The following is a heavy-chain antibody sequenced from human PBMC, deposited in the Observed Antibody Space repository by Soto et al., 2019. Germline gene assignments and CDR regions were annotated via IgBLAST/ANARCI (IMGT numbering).Heavy chain of an antibody. CDR2: IIPILGIA. CDR3: ARGPANYDILTGYYNGPIDY. J-gene: IGHJ4*02. CDR1: GGTFSSYT. V-gene: IGHV1-69*02. D-gene: IGHD3-9*01. Sequence: QVQLVQSGAEVKKPGSSVKVSCKASGGTFSSYTISWVRQAPGQGLEWVGRIIPILGIANYAQKFQGRVTITADKSTSTAYMELSSLRSEDTAVYYCARGPANYDILTGYYNGPIDYWGQGTLVTVSS.